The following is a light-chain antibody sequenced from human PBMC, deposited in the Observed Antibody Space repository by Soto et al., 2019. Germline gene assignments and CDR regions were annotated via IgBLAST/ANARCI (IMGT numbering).Light chain of an antibody. CDR2: GAS. CDR3: QQYGSSPPIT. V-gene: IGKV3-20*01. CDR1: QSVSSSY. Sequence: EIVLTQSPGTLSLSPGERATLSCRASQSVSSSYLAWYQQKPGQAPRHLIYGASSRATGIPDRFSGSGSGTDFTLTISRLEPEDSAVYYCQQYGSSPPITFGQGTRLEIK. J-gene: IGKJ5*01.